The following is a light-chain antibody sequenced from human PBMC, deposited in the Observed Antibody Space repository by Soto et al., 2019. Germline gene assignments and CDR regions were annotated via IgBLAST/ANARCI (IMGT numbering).Light chain of an antibody. CDR1: QSVSSSY. Sequence: EIVLTQSPGTLSLSPGERATLSCRASQSVSSSYLAWYQQKPGQAPRLLIYGASTRATDIPARFSGSGSGTEFTLTISSLEPEDFAVYYCQQRSNWPLTFGQGTRLEI. CDR3: QQRSNWPLT. V-gene: IGKV3D-20*02. CDR2: GAS. J-gene: IGKJ5*01.